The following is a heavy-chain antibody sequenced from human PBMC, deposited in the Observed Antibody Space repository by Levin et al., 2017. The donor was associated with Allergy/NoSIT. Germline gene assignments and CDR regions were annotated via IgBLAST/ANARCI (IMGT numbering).Heavy chain of an antibody. CDR3: ARVTTPAYYYGSGSYIFDY. V-gene: IGHV3-11*05. Sequence: GGSLRLSCAASGFTFSDYYMSWIRQAPGKGLEWVSYISSSSSYTNYADSVKGRFTISRDNAKNSLYLQMNSLRAEDTAVYYCARVTTPAYYYGSGSYIFDYWGQGTLVTVSS. CDR2: ISSSSSYT. CDR1: GFTFSDYY. D-gene: IGHD3-10*01. J-gene: IGHJ4*02.